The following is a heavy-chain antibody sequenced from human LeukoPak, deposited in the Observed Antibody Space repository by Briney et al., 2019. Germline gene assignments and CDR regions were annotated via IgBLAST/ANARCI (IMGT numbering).Heavy chain of an antibody. J-gene: IGHJ4*02. CDR1: GFTFSIFS. D-gene: IGHD3-10*01. V-gene: IGHV3-23*01. Sequence: GGSLRLSCVASGFTFSIFSMNWVRQAPGKGLEWVSTISTSGTATYYADSVKGRFTISRDNSQNTLYLQMNSLRAEDTAVYYCAIYGSGSYYREFNYWGQGTLVTVSS. CDR2: ISTSGTAT. CDR3: AIYGSGSYYREFNY.